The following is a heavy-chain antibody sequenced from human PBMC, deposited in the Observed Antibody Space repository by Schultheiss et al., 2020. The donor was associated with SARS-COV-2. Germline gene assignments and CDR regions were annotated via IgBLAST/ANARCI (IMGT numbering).Heavy chain of an antibody. Sequence: GESLKISCTASGFTFGDYAMSWVHQAPGKGLEWVGFIRSKAYGGTTEYAASVKGRFTISRDDSKSIAYLQMNSLKTEDTAVYYCTRVPHWGQGTLVTVSS. CDR2: IRSKAYGGTT. CDR3: TRVPH. V-gene: IGHV3-49*04. J-gene: IGHJ4*02. CDR1: GFTFGDYA.